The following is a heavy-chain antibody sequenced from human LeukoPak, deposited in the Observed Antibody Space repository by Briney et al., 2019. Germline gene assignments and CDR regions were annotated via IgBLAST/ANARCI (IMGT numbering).Heavy chain of an antibody. V-gene: IGHV3-21*01. D-gene: IGHD6-13*01. CDR2: ISFSSTHI. CDR3: ASSPEYSSSWYYFAY. CDR1: GFTFSSYG. J-gene: IGHJ4*02. Sequence: GRSLRLSCAASGFTFSSYGMHRVRQAPGKGLEWVSSISFSSTHIYYADSIQGRFTISRDNAKNTLYLQMNSLRAEDTAVYYCASSPEYSSSWYYFAYWGQGTLVTVSS.